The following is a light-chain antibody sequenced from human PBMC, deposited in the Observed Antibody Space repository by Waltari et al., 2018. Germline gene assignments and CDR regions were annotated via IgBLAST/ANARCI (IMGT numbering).Light chain of an antibody. CDR1: HSNIGNNY. CDR2: DIS. V-gene: IGLV1-51*01. Sequence: QSVLTQPPSVSAPPGQKVTISCSGSHSNIGNNYVSWYQLVPGTAPKLLIYDISKRPSGILDRFSGSKSGTSATLGITGLQTGDEADYYCGTWDSGLSAGWVFGGGTKLTVL. CDR3: GTWDSGLSAGWV. J-gene: IGLJ3*02.